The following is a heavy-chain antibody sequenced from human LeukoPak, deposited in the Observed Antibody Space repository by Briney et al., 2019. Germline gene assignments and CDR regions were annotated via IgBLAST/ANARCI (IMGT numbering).Heavy chain of an antibody. J-gene: IGHJ6*03. CDR3: GRSSGSLFYYYYMDV. Sequence: ASVKVSCKASGYTFTGYYMHWLRQAPGQGLEWMGRINPNSGGTNYAQKFQGRVTMTRDTSISTAYMELSRLRSDDTAVYYCGRSSGSLFYYYYMDVWGKGTTVTVSS. D-gene: IGHD3-10*01. V-gene: IGHV1-2*06. CDR1: GYTFTGYY. CDR2: INPNSGGT.